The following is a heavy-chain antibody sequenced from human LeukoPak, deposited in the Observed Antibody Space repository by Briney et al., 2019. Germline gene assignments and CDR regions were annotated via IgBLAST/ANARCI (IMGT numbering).Heavy chain of an antibody. V-gene: IGHV4-30-4*08. D-gene: IGHD4-17*01. CDR1: GVCISSGDCY. Sequence: PSQTLSFTCTVAGVCISSGDCYWSWIRQPPGKGLGLIGYIYCRGITYYNPSLRTRVTISGVTSKNQFSLRLSSVTAADTAVYYCASAGHDYGDYVWFDPWGQGTLVTVSS. CDR3: ASAGHDYGDYVWFDP. CDR2: IYCRGIT. J-gene: IGHJ5*02.